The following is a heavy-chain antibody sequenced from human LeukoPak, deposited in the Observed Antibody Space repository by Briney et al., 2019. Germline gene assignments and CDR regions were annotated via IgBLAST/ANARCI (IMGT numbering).Heavy chain of an antibody. CDR1: GDSVSSNSAA. Sequence: SQTLSLTCAISGDSVSSNSAAWNWIRQSPSRGLEWLGRTYYRSKWYNDYAVSVKSRITINPDTSKNQFSLQLNSVTPEDTAVYYCARATTTSIPENTRVTIFGVVIRRIGPYNWFDPWGQGTLVTVSS. V-gene: IGHV6-1*01. CDR2: TYYRSKWYN. J-gene: IGHJ5*02. D-gene: IGHD3-3*01. CDR3: ARATTTSIPENTRVTIFGVVIRRIGPYNWFDP.